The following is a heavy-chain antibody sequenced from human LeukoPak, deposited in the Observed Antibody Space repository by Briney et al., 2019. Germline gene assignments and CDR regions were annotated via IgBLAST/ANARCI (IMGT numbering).Heavy chain of an antibody. V-gene: IGHV3-7*01. J-gene: IGHJ4*02. D-gene: IGHD3-10*01. CDR3: ARHYYGSGHFDY. Sequence: QAGGSLRLSCAASGFIFNNFWMSWVRQAPGEGLEWVDNIKQDGSEKYYVDSVKGRFTISRDNAKSSLYLLMNSLRAEDTAVYFCARHYYGSGHFDYWGQGTLVTVSS. CDR2: IKQDGSEK. CDR1: GFIFNNFW.